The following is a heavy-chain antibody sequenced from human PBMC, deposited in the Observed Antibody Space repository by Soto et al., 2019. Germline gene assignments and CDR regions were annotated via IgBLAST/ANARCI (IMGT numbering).Heavy chain of an antibody. CDR1: GYNFATYW. Sequence: GESLKISCKGSGYNFATYWIAWVRQMPGTGLEWMGVIYVGDSDARYSPSFQGQVTISADRSITTAYLQWRSLKASDTAIYYCARGSRTGYTYGQYYYYSGMDVWGQGTTVTVSS. CDR2: IYVGDSDA. D-gene: IGHD5-18*01. CDR3: ARGSRTGYTYGQYYYYSGMDV. V-gene: IGHV5-51*01. J-gene: IGHJ6*02.